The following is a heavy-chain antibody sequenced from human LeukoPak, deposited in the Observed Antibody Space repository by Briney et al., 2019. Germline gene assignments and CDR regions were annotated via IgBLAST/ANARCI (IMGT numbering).Heavy chain of an antibody. CDR1: GFTFSSYS. CDR3: ARYIGAAAGYFDY. J-gene: IGHJ4*02. V-gene: IGHV3-21*01. Sequence: GGSLRLSCAASGFTFSSYSMNWVRQAPGKGLEWVSSISSSSSYIYYADSVKGRFTISRDNAKNSLYLQMNSLRAEDTAVYYCARYIGAAAGYFDYWGQGTLVTVSS. CDR2: ISSSSSYI. D-gene: IGHD6-13*01.